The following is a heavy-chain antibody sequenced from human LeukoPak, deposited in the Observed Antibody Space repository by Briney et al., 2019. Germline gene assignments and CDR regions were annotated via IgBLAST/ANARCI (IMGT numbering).Heavy chain of an antibody. CDR1: GGTFSSYA. CDR2: IIPIFGTA. CDR3: ARVPENRLLWFGHYYMDV. V-gene: IGHV1-69*05. D-gene: IGHD3-10*01. J-gene: IGHJ6*03. Sequence: SVKVSCKASGGTFSSYAISWVRQAPGQGLEWMGRIIPIFGTANYAQKFQGRVTITTDESTSTAYMELSSLRSEDTAVYYCARVPENRLLWFGHYYMDVWGKGTTVTVSS.